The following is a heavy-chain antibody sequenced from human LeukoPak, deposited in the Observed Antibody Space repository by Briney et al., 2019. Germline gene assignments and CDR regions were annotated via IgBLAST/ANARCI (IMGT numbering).Heavy chain of an antibody. CDR2: ISGSGGST. D-gene: IGHD3-3*01. V-gene: IGHV3-23*01. Sequence: GGSLRLSCAASGFTFSSYAMSWVRQAPGKGLEWVSAISGSGGSTYYADSVKDRFTISRDNSKNTLYLQMNSLRAEDTAVYYCAKDCGSEWLSSYYFDYWGQGTLVTVSS. CDR1: GFTFSSYA. J-gene: IGHJ4*02. CDR3: AKDCGSEWLSSYYFDY.